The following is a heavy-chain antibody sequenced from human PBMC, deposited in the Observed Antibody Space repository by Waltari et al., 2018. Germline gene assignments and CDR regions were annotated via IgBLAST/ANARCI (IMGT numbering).Heavy chain of an antibody. CDR1: GGSISSYY. D-gene: IGHD3-10*01. CDR2: IYTSRST. J-gene: IGHJ5*02. Sequence: QVQLQESGPGLVKPSETLSLTCTVSGGSISSYYWSWIRQPAGKGLEWIGRIYTSRSTNYNPSLKSRVTRSVDTSKNQFSLKLSSVTAADTAVYYCAGEIWFGELLSFNWFDPWGQGTLVTVSS. CDR3: AGEIWFGELLSFNWFDP. V-gene: IGHV4-4*07.